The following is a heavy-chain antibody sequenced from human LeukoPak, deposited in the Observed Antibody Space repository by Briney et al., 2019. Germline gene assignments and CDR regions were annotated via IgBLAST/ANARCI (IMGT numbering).Heavy chain of an antibody. CDR1: GFTFSDYY. CDR3: ARDKYDILTGAFDY. Sequence: GGSLRLSCAASGFTFSDYYMSWIRQAPGKGLEWVSYISSSGSTIYYADSVKGRFTISGDNAKNSLYLQMNSLRAEDTAVYYCARDKYDILTGAFDYWGQGTLVTVSS. V-gene: IGHV3-11*04. J-gene: IGHJ4*02. CDR2: ISSSGSTI. D-gene: IGHD3-9*01.